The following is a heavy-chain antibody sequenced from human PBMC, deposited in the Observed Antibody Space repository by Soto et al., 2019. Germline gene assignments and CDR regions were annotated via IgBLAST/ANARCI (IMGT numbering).Heavy chain of an antibody. V-gene: IGHV3-48*03. J-gene: IGHJ3*02. CDR1: GFTFSSYE. Sequence: GGSLRLSCAASGFTFSSYEMNWVRQAPGKGLEWVSYISSSASTIYYADSVKGRFTISRDNAKNSLYLQMNSLRAEDTAVYYCARDSPDRYCSSTSCYYHAFDIWGQGTMVTVSS. CDR3: ARDSPDRYCSSTSCYYHAFDI. CDR2: ISSSASTI. D-gene: IGHD2-2*01.